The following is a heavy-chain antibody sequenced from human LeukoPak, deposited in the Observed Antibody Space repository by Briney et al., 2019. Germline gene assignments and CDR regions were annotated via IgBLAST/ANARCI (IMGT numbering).Heavy chain of an antibody. D-gene: IGHD3-16*02. CDR1: GFTFSNAW. V-gene: IGHV3-15*07. J-gene: IGHJ4*02. Sequence: PGGSLRLSCAASGFTFSNAWMNWVRQAPGKGLEWVGRIKSKTDGGTTDYAAPVKGRFTISRDDSKNTLYLQMNSLKTEDTAVYYCTTDTNDYVWGSYRYPFDYWGQGTLVTVSS. CDR3: TTDTNDYVWGSYRYPFDY. CDR2: IKSKTDGGTT.